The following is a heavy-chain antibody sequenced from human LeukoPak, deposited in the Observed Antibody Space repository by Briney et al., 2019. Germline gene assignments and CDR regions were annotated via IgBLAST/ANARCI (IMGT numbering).Heavy chain of an antibody. Sequence: GGSLRLSCVASGFTFSNYDMSWGRQAPGKGLDWVSAISDSAGYTFYADSVKGRFTISRDNSKNTLYLQMNSLRAEDTAVYWCAKDTAAVGGHDFDYWGQGTLVTVSS. V-gene: IGHV3-23*01. CDR2: ISDSAGYT. CDR1: GFTFSNYD. CDR3: AKDTAAVGGHDFDY. J-gene: IGHJ4*02. D-gene: IGHD1-26*01.